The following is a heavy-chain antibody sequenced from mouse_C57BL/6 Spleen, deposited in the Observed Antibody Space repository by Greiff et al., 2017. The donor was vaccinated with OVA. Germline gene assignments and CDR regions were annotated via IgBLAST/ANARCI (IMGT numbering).Heavy chain of an antibody. V-gene: IGHV14-4*01. Sequence: EVQLQQSGAELVRPGASVKLSCTASGFNIKDDYMHWVKQRPEQGLEWIGWIDPENGDTEYASKFQGKATITADTSSNTAYLQLSSLTSEDTAVYYCTTPELGGGDYWGQGTTLTVSS. J-gene: IGHJ2*01. CDR1: GFNIKDDY. D-gene: IGHD4-1*01. CDR3: TTPELGGGDY. CDR2: IDPENGDT.